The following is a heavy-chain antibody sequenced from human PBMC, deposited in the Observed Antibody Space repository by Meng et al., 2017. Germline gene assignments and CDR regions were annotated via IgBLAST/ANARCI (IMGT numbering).Heavy chain of an antibody. V-gene: IGHV4-4*02. CDR2: IYHSGST. D-gene: IGHD2-15*01. CDR3: ARWSIYCSGGSCYSFDY. Sequence: QGQLPGSGLGLVKPAGTLSLTRAVSGGSISSSNWWSWVRQPPGKGLEWIGEIYHSGSTNYNPSLKSRVTISVDKSKNQFSLKLSSVTAADTAVYYCARWSIYCSGGSCYSFDYWGQGTLVTVSS. J-gene: IGHJ4*02. CDR1: GGSISSSNW.